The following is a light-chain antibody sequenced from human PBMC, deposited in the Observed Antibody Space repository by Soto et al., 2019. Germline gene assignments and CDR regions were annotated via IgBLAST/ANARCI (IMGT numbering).Light chain of an antibody. V-gene: IGKV1-39*01. CDR2: AAS. Sequence: DIQLTQSPSSLSASVGDRVTVTCRASQTISSHLNWYQQKPGKTPRLLIYAASSLQSGVPSRFSGSGSGTDFTLTISSLQPEDFATYYCQQNYDFPYTFGQGTKLDIK. CDR3: QQNYDFPYT. J-gene: IGKJ2*01. CDR1: QTISSH.